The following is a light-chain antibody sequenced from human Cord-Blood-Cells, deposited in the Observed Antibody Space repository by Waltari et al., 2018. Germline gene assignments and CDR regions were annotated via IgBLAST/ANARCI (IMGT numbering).Light chain of an antibody. V-gene: IGLV2-23*03. CDR1: SSAVGSYNL. CDR3: CSYAGSSTFHVV. J-gene: IGLJ2*01. Sequence: QSALTQPASVSGSPGQSLTIPCTGTSSAVGSYNLVSWYQQHPGKAPKLMIYEGSKRPSGVSNRFSGSKSGNTASLTISGLQAEDEADYYCCSYAGSSTFHVVFGGGTKLTVL. CDR2: EGS.